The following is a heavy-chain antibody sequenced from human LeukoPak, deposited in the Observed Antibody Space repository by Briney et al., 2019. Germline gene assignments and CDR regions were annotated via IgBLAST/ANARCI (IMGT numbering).Heavy chain of an antibody. J-gene: IGHJ3*01. CDR3: AFDL. CDR1: GVSISSGNFY. CDR2: VYSTGNT. V-gene: IGHV4-61*09. Sequence: SETLSLTCTVSGVSISSGNFYWSWIRQSAGKGLEWIGHVYSTGNTKYNPSLKSRVTISADTSKNQISLRLRSVTAADTAMFAGAFDLWGRGTMVTVSS.